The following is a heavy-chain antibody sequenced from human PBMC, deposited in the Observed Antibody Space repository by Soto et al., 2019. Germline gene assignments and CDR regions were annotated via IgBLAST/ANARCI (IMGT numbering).Heavy chain of an antibody. Sequence: GGSLRLSCAASGFTFSSYAMSWVRQAPGKGLEWVSAISGSGGSTYYADSVKGRFTISRDNSKNTLYLQMNSLRAEDTAVYYCAKDTEVVPAAMPQYYFDYWGQGTLVTVSS. CDR2: ISGSGGST. J-gene: IGHJ4*02. CDR1: GFTFSSYA. CDR3: AKDTEVVPAAMPQYYFDY. D-gene: IGHD2-2*01. V-gene: IGHV3-23*01.